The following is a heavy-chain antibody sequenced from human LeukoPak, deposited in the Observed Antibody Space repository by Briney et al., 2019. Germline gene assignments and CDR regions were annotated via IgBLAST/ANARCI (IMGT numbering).Heavy chain of an antibody. CDR1: GFAFSNYG. V-gene: IGHV3-33*01. D-gene: IGHD2-15*01. CDR2: IWYRGSNK. CDR3: AREQWYYFDY. J-gene: IGHJ4*02. Sequence: GGSLRLSCVASGFAFSNYGMHWVRQAPGKGLEWVAVIWYRGSNKYYADSVKDRFTISRDNSKNTLYLQMNSLRAEDTAVYYCAREQWYYFDYWGQGTLVTVSS.